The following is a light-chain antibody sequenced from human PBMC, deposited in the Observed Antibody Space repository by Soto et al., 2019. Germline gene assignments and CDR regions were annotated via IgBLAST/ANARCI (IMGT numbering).Light chain of an antibody. Sequence: EIQMTQAPSSLSASVGDRVTITCRANQTISMYLNWYQQKPGKAPILLISAASSLQTGVPSRFNGSGSGTDFTLTISSLQPEDFATYYCQHSYSIPPLTFAGGTRVEIK. J-gene: IGKJ4*01. CDR3: QHSYSIPPLT. CDR1: QTISMY. V-gene: IGKV1-39*01. CDR2: AAS.